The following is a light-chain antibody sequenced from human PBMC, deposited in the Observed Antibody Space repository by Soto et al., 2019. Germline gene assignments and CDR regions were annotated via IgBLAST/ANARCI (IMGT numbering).Light chain of an antibody. CDR2: NND. CDR1: SSNIGTNY. Sequence: QSALTQPPSASGTPGQRVTFSCSGSSSNIGTNYVYWYHQLPGTAPKLLIYNNDQRPSGVPDRFSGSKSGTSASLAISGLRSEDEADYFCSAWDDSLSGVVFGGGTKLTVL. CDR3: SAWDDSLSGVV. V-gene: IGLV1-47*01. J-gene: IGLJ2*01.